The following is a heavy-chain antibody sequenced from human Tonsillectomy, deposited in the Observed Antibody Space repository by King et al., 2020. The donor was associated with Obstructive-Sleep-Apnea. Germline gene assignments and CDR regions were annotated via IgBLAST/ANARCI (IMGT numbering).Heavy chain of an antibody. CDR1: GFTFNSYS. J-gene: IGHJ3*02. CDR2: ISSGSSTI. V-gene: IGHV3-48*04. D-gene: IGHD2-15*01. CDR3: AGRGGPDAFDI. Sequence: VQLVESGGGLVQPGGSLRLSCAASGFTFNSYSMNWVRQAPGKGLEWVSYISSGSSTIYYADSVKGRFTISRDNAKTSLYLQVNSLRAEDTAVYYCAGRGGPDAFDIRGQGTMVTVSS.